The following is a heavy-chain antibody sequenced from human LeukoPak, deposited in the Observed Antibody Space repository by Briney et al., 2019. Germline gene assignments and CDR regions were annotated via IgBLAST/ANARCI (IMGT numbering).Heavy chain of an antibody. Sequence: GSSVKVSCKASGGTFSSYAISWVRQAPGQGLEWMGGIIPIFGTANYAQKFQGRVTITADKSTSTAYMELSSLRSEDTAVYYCARGGDYYDSSGYYYFDYWGQGTLVTVSS. J-gene: IGHJ4*02. V-gene: IGHV1-69*06. D-gene: IGHD3-22*01. CDR3: ARGGDYYDSSGYYYFDY. CDR1: GGTFSSYA. CDR2: IIPIFGTA.